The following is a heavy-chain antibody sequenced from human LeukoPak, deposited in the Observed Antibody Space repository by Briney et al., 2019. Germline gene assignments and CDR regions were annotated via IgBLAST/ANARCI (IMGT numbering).Heavy chain of an antibody. D-gene: IGHD4-23*01. J-gene: IGHJ5*02. CDR2: ISAYNGNT. Sequence: ASVKVSCKASGYTFTSYGISWVRQAPGQGLEWMGWISAYNGNTNYAQKLQGRVTMTTDTSTSTAYMELRSLRSDDTAVYYCAREHGGTSNYETWFDPWGQGTLVTVSS. V-gene: IGHV1-18*01. CDR1: GYTFTSYG. CDR3: AREHGGTSNYETWFDP.